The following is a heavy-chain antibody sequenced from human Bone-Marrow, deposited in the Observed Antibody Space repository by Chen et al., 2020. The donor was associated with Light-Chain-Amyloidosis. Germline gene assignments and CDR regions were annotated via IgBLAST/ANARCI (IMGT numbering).Heavy chain of an antibody. CDR2: IYFDDSDT. J-gene: IGHJ5*01. CDR1: RDNLMNYW. Sequence: EVQLVQSGAEVKKPGESLKISCKGSRDNLMNYWIAWVRQMPGKGLECMGFIYFDDSDTRYSPSFQGQVTISADKSTGTAYLQWDSLKASDTATYFCARLGPWSVNWFGSWGQGTLVTVSS. CDR3: ARLGPWSVNWFGS. V-gene: IGHV5-51*01.